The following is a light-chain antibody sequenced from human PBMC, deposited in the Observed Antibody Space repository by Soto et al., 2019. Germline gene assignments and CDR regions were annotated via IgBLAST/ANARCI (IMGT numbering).Light chain of an antibody. Sequence: DVQMTQSGSTLSASVGDRVTITCRASPSISTYLAWYQQKPGKAPKLLIYAASSLQSGVPSRFSGSGSGTEFTLTITSLRPDDFATYYCQQSYSILWTFGQGTKVDIK. V-gene: IGKV1-39*01. CDR1: PSISTY. J-gene: IGKJ1*01. CDR3: QQSYSILWT. CDR2: AAS.